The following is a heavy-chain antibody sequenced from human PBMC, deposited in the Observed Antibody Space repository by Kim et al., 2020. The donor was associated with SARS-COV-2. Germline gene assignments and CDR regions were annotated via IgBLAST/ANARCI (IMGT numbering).Heavy chain of an antibody. D-gene: IGHD3-10*01. Sequence: RIYARNFQGRVTMTRDTSTSTVYMEVNSLGSEDTALYYCARERRGEVDYWGQGTLVTVSS. CDR3: ARERRGEVDY. V-gene: IGHV1-46*01. CDR2: R. J-gene: IGHJ4*02.